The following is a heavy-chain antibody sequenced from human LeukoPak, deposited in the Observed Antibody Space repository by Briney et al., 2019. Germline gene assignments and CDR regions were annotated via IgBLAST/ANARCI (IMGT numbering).Heavy chain of an antibody. CDR1: GSTLTNHA. J-gene: IGHJ4*02. CDR2: VAGIGDT. Sequence: GGSLRLSCAVFGSTLTNHAVTWVRQAPGKGLEWVSLVAGIGDTFYADSVKGRFILSRDNSKNTVYLQMGSLRVEDTATYYCAKDYCRDGNCPFPFLDSWGQGILVTVSS. CDR3: AKDYCRDGNCPFPFLDS. V-gene: IGHV3-23*01. D-gene: IGHD2-15*01.